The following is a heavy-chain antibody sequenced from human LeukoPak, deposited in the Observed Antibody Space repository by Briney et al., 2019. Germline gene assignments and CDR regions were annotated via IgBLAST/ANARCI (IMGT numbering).Heavy chain of an antibody. D-gene: IGHD3-16*01. J-gene: IGHJ6*02. CDR3: ARHGGVPRYYYGMDV. CDR1: GYSFTSYW. V-gene: IGHV5-51*01. CDR2: IYPGDSDT. Sequence: GESLKISCKGSGYSFTSYWIGWVRQMPGEGLEWMGIIYPGDSDTRYSPSFQGQVTISADKSISTAYLQWSSLKASDTAMYYYARHGGVPRYYYGMDVWGQGTTVTVSS.